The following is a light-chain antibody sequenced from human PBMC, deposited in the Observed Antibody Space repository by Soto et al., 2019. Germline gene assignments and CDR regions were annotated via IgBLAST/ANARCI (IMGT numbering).Light chain of an antibody. Sequence: QSALTQPASVSGSPVQSITISCTGTSSDGGSYNLVSWYQQHPGKAPKLMIYEGSKRPSGFSNRFSGSKSGNTASLTISGLQAEDEADYYCGSYAFTVFGTGTKLTVL. CDR2: EGS. J-gene: IGLJ1*01. CDR3: GSYAFTV. CDR1: SSDGGSYNL. V-gene: IGLV2-23*01.